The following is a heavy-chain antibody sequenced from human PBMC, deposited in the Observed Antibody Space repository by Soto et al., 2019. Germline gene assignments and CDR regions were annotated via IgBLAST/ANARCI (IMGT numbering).Heavy chain of an antibody. V-gene: IGHV3-30*18. CDR2: ISYDGSNK. J-gene: IGHJ4*02. CDR1: GFTFSSYG. D-gene: IGHD3-22*01. Sequence: GGSLRLSCAASGFTFSSYGMHWVRQAPGKGLEWVAVISYDGSNKYYADSVKGRFTISRDNSKNTLYLQMNSLRAEDTAVYYCAKALFRITMIVVVIPPAYWGKGTLVTVSP. CDR3: AKALFRITMIVVVIPPAY.